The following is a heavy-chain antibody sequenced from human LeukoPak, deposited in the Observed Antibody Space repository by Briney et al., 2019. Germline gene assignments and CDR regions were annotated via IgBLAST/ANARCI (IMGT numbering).Heavy chain of an antibody. CDR3: AKDSSGGPRVFDY. V-gene: IGHV3-23*01. J-gene: IGHJ4*02. CDR1: RFTFSSYW. CDR2: ISGSGGST. D-gene: IGHD6-19*01. Sequence: GGSLRLSXAASRFTFSSYWMSWVRQAPGKGLEWVSAISGSGGSTYYADSVKGRFTISRDNSKNTLYLQMNSLRAEDTAVYYSAKDSSGGPRVFDYWGQGTLVTVSS.